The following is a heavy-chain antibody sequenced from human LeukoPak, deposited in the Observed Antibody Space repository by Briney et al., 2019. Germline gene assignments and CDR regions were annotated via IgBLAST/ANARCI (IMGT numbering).Heavy chain of an antibody. J-gene: IGHJ4*02. CDR3: AKDHTAMGEGEYFDY. V-gene: IGHV3-23*01. D-gene: IGHD5-18*01. Sequence: GSLRLSCAVSGFTFSDYAMCWVRQAPGKGLEWVSAISGSGGSTHYADSVKGRFTISRDNSKNTLYLQMNSLRAEDTAVYYCAKDHTAMGEGEYFDYWGQGTLVTVSS. CDR1: GFTFSDYA. CDR2: ISGSGGST.